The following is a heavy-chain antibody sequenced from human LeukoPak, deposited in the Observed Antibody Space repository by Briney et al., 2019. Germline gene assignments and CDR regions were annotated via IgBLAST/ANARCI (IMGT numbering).Heavy chain of an antibody. Sequence: GASVKVSCKASGGTFSSYAISWVRQAPGQGLEWMGGIIPIFGTANYAQKFQGRVTITADESTSTAYMELSSLRSEDTAVYYCARGGYYDSSGVFDYWGQGTLVTVSS. V-gene: IGHV1-69*13. CDR3: ARGGYYDSSGVFDY. CDR1: GGTFSSYA. D-gene: IGHD3-22*01. CDR2: IIPIFGTA. J-gene: IGHJ4*02.